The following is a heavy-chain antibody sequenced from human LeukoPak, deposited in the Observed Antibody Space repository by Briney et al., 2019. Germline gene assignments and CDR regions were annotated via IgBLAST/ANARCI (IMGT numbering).Heavy chain of an antibody. CDR3: ARAEAGTYYYDSSGYSLDY. Sequence: SETLSLTCAVYGGSFSGYYWSWIRQPPGKGLEWIGGINHSGSTNYNPSLKSRVTISVDTSKNQFSLKLSSVTAADTAVYYCARAEAGTYYYDSSGYSLDYWGQGTLVTVSS. CDR2: INHSGST. CDR1: GGSFSGYY. D-gene: IGHD3-22*01. V-gene: IGHV4-34*01. J-gene: IGHJ4*02.